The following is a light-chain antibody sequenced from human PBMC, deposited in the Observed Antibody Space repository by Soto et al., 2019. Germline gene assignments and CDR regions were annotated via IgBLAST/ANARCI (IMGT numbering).Light chain of an antibody. Sequence: QSALTQPASVSGSPGQSITISCTGTSSDVGGYNSVSWYQQHPGKAPKLMIYEVSNRPSGVSNRFSGSKSGNTASLTISGRQSDDEADYYCSSYTTSSTLLYVFGAGTKVTVL. J-gene: IGLJ1*01. CDR3: SSYTTSSTLLYV. CDR1: SSDVGGYNS. CDR2: EVS. V-gene: IGLV2-14*01.